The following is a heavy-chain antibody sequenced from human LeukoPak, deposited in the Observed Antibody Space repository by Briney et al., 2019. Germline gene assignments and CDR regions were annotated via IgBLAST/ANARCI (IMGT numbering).Heavy chain of an antibody. CDR2: ISDNGDST. J-gene: IGHJ4*02. CDR3: AKSHSEAPRGYFDY. V-gene: IGHV3-23*01. CDR1: GFTFSGSA. Sequence: GGSLRLSCAASGFTFSGSAMTWVRQAPGKGLEWVSSISDNGDSTYYADSVKGRFTISRDNSRDTLYVQMHSLRAEDAAVYYCAKSHSEAPRGYFDYWGQGTLVTVSS.